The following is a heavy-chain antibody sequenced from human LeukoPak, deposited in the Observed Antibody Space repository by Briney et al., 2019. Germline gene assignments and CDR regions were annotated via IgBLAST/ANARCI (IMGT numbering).Heavy chain of an antibody. CDR3: ARDAAVIIYYYGMDV. Sequence: SVKVSCKASGGTFSSYAISWVRQAPGQGLEWMGRIIPILGIANHAQKFQGRVTITADKSTSTAYMELSSLRSEDTAVYYCARDAAVIIYYYGMDVWGQGTTVTVSS. CDR2: IIPILGIA. V-gene: IGHV1-69*04. J-gene: IGHJ6*02. CDR1: GGTFSSYA. D-gene: IGHD3-3*01.